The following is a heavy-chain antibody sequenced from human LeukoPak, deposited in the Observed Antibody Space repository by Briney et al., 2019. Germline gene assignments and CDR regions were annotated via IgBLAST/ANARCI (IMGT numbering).Heavy chain of an antibody. CDR3: ARVGGEYYYDSSGYFDAFDI. V-gene: IGHV1-69*04. D-gene: IGHD3-22*01. Sequence: SVKGYCKASGGTFSSYAIGWVRQAPGQGLEWMGRIIPILGIANYAQKFQGRVTITADKSTSTAYMELSSLRSEDTAVYYCARVGGEYYYDSSGYFDAFDIWGQGTMVTVSS. CDR1: GGTFSSYA. J-gene: IGHJ3*02. CDR2: IIPILGIA.